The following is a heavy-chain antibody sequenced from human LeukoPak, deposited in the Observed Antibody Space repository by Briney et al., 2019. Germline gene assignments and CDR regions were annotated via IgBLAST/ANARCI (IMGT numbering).Heavy chain of an antibody. CDR1: GYTFSNYG. D-gene: IGHD6-13*01. CDR2: ISAFNGNT. CDR3: ARVLAAATNDY. V-gene: IGHV1-18*01. Sequence: ASVKVSCKTSGYTFSNYGISWVRQAPGRGLEWVGWISAFNGNTNYAQKLQGRVTMTTDTSTSTAYMELRSLRSDDTAVYYCARVLAAATNDYWGQGTLVTVSS. J-gene: IGHJ4*02.